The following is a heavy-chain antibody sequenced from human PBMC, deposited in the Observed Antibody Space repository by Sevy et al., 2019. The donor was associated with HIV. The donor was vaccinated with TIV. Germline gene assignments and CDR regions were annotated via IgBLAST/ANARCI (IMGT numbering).Heavy chain of an antibody. Sequence: GGSLRLSCAASGFNFNPYAMHWVRQAPGKGLEWVATISSDGSKKDYVDSVKGRFTISRDNSKNTMNLQMNSLRVDDTAVYYCAKDGYYYDSTARDWFDPWGQGTLVTVSS. D-gene: IGHD3-22*01. J-gene: IGHJ5*02. CDR2: ISSDGSKK. CDR1: GFNFNPYA. V-gene: IGHV3-33*03. CDR3: AKDGYYYDSTARDWFDP.